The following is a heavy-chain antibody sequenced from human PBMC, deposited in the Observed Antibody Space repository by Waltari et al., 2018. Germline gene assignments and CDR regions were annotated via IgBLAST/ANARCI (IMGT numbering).Heavy chain of an antibody. J-gene: IGHJ4*02. CDR3: AKDSDVVVVAANYY. CDR1: GFTFRSFA. Sequence: EVQLVESGGGLVQPGGCLRLDCAACGFTFRSFAIRWVRQGPGKGLDGVSASCVSCGITYYADSVKGRFTISRDNSKNTLYLQMNSLRAEDTAVYYCAKDSDVVVVAANYYWGQGTLVTVSA. CDR2: SCVSCGIT. V-gene: IGHV3-23*04. D-gene: IGHD2-15*01.